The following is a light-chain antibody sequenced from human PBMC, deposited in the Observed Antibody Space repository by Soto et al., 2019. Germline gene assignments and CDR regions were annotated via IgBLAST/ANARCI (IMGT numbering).Light chain of an antibody. CDR2: DNN. Sequence: SALTQPPSVSASPGQKVTISCSGSSSNIGNNYVSWYQQLPGTAPKLLIYDNNNRPSGIPDRFSGSRSGTSATLGITGLQTGDEADYYCGAWDSSLSAYVFGTGTKVTVL. J-gene: IGLJ1*01. V-gene: IGLV1-51*01. CDR3: GAWDSSLSAYV. CDR1: SSNIGNNY.